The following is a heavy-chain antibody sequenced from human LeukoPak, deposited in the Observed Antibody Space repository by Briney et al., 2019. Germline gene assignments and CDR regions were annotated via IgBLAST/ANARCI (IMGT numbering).Heavy chain of an antibody. V-gene: IGHV3-30*02. D-gene: IGHD2-15*01. J-gene: IGHJ4*02. Sequence: GGSLRLSCAASGFTFSSYGMHWVRQAPGKGLEWVAFTRYDGINKYYADSVKGRFTMSRDNSKNTLYLQMSSLRVEDTAVYYCAKGYCSGDSCPTIDFWGQGTLVTVSS. CDR3: AKGYCSGDSCPTIDF. CDR1: GFTFSSYG. CDR2: TRYDGINK.